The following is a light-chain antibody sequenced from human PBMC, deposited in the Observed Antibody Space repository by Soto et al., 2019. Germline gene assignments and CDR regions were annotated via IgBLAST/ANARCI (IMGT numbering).Light chain of an antibody. J-gene: IGKJ5*01. CDR1: RSVSSY. CDR2: GAS. V-gene: IGKV3-11*01. CDR3: QHRSNWPPIT. Sequence: EIVLKQSPATLSLSPGERATLSCRASRSVSSYLAWYQQKPGQAPSLLIYGASNRATGIPARFSGSGSGTDFTLTTTSLVAEDFRVYYCQHRSNWPPITSAQGTRLEIK.